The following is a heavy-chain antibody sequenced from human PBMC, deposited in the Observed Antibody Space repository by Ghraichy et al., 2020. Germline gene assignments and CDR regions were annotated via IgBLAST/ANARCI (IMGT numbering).Heavy chain of an antibody. Sequence: GGSLRLSCAASGFTFSHYSMNWVRQAPGKGLEWVSFIRHNSDTIDYSDSVKSRFTISRDNAANSLYLQMDCLRAEDTAVYYCARDHGGLVGAMSGPFDCWGQGTLVTVSS. CDR1: GFTFSHYS. CDR2: IRHNSDTI. CDR3: ARDHGGLVGAMSGPFDC. V-gene: IGHV3-48*01. D-gene: IGHD6-19*01. J-gene: IGHJ4*02.